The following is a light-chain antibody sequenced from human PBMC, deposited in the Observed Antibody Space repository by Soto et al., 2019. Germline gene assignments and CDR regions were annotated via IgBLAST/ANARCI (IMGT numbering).Light chain of an antibody. CDR3: QLYGSAPPYT. V-gene: IGKV3-20*01. J-gene: IGKJ2*01. Sequence: EIVLTQSPGTLSLSPGERATLSCRASQSVSSSYLAWYQQKPGQAPRLLIYGASSRATGIPDRFSGSGSGTDFTLIISRLEPVDFAVYYCQLYGSAPPYTFGQGTKLEIK. CDR1: QSVSSSY. CDR2: GAS.